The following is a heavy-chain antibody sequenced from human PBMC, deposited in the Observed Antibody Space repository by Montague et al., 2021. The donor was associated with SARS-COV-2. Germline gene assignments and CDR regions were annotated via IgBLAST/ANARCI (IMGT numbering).Heavy chain of an antibody. V-gene: IGHV4-39*07. Sequence: SETLSLTCTVSGGSISSPDYYWGWIRQSPGKGLEWLGSISYAGRTYYNPSLKSRVTMSVDKSKKFFSLSLRSVTAADTATYYCARDGGQRFRALESWGQGTLVTISS. D-gene: IGHD3-16*01. CDR1: GGSISSPDYY. J-gene: IGHJ4*02. CDR3: ARDGGQRFRALES. CDR2: ISYAGRT.